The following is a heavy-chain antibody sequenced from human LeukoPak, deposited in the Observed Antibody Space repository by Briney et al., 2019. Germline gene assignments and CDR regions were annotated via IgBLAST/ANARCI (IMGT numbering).Heavy chain of an antibody. CDR2: ISYDGSNK. Sequence: GGSLRLSCAASGFTFSSYAMHWVRQAPGKGLEWVAVISYDGSNKYYADSVKGRFTISRDNSKNTLYLQMNSLRAEDTAVYYCAREGTYYYDSSGYSGFDYWGQGTLVTVSS. D-gene: IGHD3-22*01. CDR3: AREGTYYYDSSGYSGFDY. V-gene: IGHV3-30-3*01. CDR1: GFTFSSYA. J-gene: IGHJ4*02.